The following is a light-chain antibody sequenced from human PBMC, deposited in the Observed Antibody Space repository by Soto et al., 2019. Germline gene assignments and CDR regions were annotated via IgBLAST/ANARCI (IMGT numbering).Light chain of an antibody. CDR3: CAHGGSNNFYV. Sequence: QSVLTQPPSASGSPGQSLTISCTGTSSDIGAYDFVSWYQQHPGKAPKLMIYEVAKRPSGVPDRFSASKSGNTASLTVSGLQAEDEADYYCCAHGGSNNFYVFGTGTKLTVL. J-gene: IGLJ1*01. CDR1: SSDIGAYDF. V-gene: IGLV2-8*01. CDR2: EVA.